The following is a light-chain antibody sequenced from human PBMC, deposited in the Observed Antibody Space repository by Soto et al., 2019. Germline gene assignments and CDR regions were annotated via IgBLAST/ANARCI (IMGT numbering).Light chain of an antibody. CDR1: QSISNKY. CDR2: GTS. J-gene: IGKJ3*01. Sequence: ENVLTQSPGTLSLSPGERATLSCRASQSISNKYLAWYQQKPGQAPRLLIYGTSSRATGIPDRFSSSGSGTDFTLTISRLEPEDFAIYYCQEYGSSLFGPRTKVDIK. CDR3: QEYGSSL. V-gene: IGKV3-20*01.